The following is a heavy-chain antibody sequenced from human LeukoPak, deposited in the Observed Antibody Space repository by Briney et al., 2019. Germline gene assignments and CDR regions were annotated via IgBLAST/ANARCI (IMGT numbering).Heavy chain of an antibody. CDR3: ARERRPTYYDFWSGYYI. CDR1: GGSFSGYY. CDR2: INHSGST. Sequence: PSKTLSLTCAVYGGSFSGYYWSWIRQPPGKGLEWIGEINHSGSTNYNPSLKSRVTISVDTSKNQFSLKLSSVTAADTAVYYCARERRPTYYDFWSGYYIWGQGTLVTVSS. J-gene: IGHJ4*02. V-gene: IGHV4-34*01. D-gene: IGHD3-3*01.